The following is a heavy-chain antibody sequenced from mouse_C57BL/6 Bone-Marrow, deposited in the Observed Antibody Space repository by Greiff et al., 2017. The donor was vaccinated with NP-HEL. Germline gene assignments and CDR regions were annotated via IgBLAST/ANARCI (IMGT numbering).Heavy chain of an antibody. CDR2: INPNNGGT. CDR3: ARRRLRSVYYYAMDY. J-gene: IGHJ4*01. Sequence: VQLQQSGPELVKPGASVKISCKASGYTFTDYYMNWVKQSHGKSLEWIGDINPNNGGTSYNQKFKGKATLTVDKSSSTAYMELRSLTSEDSAVYYCARRRLRSVYYYAMDYWGQGTSVTVSS. CDR1: GYTFTDYY. D-gene: IGHD1-1*01. V-gene: IGHV1-26*01.